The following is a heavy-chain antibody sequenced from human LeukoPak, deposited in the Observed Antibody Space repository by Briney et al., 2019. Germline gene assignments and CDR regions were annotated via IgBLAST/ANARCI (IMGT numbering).Heavy chain of an antibody. CDR2: ISYDGSNK. D-gene: IGHD3-9*01. V-gene: IGHV3-30-3*01. CDR3: ARGGGILRYFDWLT. Sequence: PGGSLRLSCAASGFTFSSYAMHWVRQAPGKGLEWVAVISYDGSNKYYADSVKGRFTISRDNSKNTMYLQMNSLRAEDTAVYYCARGGGILRYFDWLTWGQGTLVTVSS. CDR1: GFTFSSYA. J-gene: IGHJ4*02.